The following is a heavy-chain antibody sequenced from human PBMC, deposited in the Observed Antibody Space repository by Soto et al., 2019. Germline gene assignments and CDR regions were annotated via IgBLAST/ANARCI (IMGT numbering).Heavy chain of an antibody. Sequence: SGTLSLTCTVSVGSISSGDYYWSWIRQPPGKGLEWIGYIYYSGSTYYNPSLKSRVTISVGTSKNQFSLKLSSVTAADTDVYYCARASPVVTDVWGQGTTVNVSS. J-gene: IGHJ6*02. CDR2: IYYSGST. D-gene: IGHD5-18*01. CDR3: ARASPVVTDV. CDR1: VGSISSGDYY. V-gene: IGHV4-30-4*01.